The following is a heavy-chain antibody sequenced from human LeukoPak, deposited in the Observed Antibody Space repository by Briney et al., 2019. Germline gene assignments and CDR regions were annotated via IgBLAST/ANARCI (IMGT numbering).Heavy chain of an antibody. D-gene: IGHD3-22*01. CDR3: ANSYRYYYDTGGAFDY. CDR1: GYTFTGYY. CDR2: INPNSGDT. J-gene: IGHJ4*02. V-gene: IGHV1-2*02. Sequence: ASVKVSCKASGYTFTGYYIHWVRQAPGQGLEWLGWINPNSGDTNYAQKFQGRVTMTRDTSINTAYMELSRLRSDDTAVYYCANSYRYYYDTGGAFDYWGQGTLVTVSS.